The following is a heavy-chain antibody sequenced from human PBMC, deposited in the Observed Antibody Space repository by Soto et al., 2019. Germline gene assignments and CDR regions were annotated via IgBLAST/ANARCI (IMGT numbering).Heavy chain of an antibody. D-gene: IGHD3-10*01. CDR3: ARAYGKYFDY. CDR2: IYPGDSDT. Sequence: PRESLKISCKGSGYTFTSYWIGWVRQLPGKGLEWMGIIYPGDSDTRYSPSFQGQVTISADKSISTAYLQWSSLRASDTAMYFCARAYGKYFDYWGHGTPVTVSS. V-gene: IGHV5-51*01. J-gene: IGHJ4*01. CDR1: GYTFTSYW.